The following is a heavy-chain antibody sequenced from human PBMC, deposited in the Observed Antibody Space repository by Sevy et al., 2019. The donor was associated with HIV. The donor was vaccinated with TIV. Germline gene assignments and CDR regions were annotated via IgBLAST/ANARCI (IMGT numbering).Heavy chain of an antibody. J-gene: IGHJ4*02. D-gene: IGHD3-22*01. CDR3: ARVGIDSSGYPFDY. CDR2: ITSRGGHT. Sequence: GGSLRLSCAASGFTFSSYAMNWVRQAPGKGLEWVSTITSRGGHTYYADSVKGRFTISRDNAKNSLYLQMNSLRAEDTAVYYCARVGIDSSGYPFDYWGQGTLVTVSS. CDR1: GFTFSSYA. V-gene: IGHV3-21*01.